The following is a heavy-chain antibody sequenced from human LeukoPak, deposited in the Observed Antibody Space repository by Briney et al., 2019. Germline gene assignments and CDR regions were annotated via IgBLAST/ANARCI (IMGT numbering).Heavy chain of an antibody. J-gene: IGHJ4*02. CDR3: ARGEVVPAAGDYFDY. CDR2: IYYSGST. D-gene: IGHD2-2*01. Sequence: KPSETVSLTCTVSGGSISSGDYYWSWIRQPPGKGLEWIGYIYYSGSTYYNPSLKSRVTISVDTSKNQFSLKLSSVTAADTAVYYCARGEVVPAAGDYFDYWGQGTLVTVSS. V-gene: IGHV4-30-4*08. CDR1: GGSISSGDYY.